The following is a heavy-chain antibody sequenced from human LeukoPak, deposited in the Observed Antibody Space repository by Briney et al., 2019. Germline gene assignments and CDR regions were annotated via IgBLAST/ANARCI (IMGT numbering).Heavy chain of an antibody. Sequence: GGSLRLSCAASGFTFSSYEMNWVRQAPGKGLEWVSYISSSGSTIYYADSVKGRFTISRDNAKNSLYLQMNSLRAEDTAVYYCARVHPDLRESAFDIWGQGTMVTVSS. D-gene: IGHD1-14*01. CDR1: GFTFSSYE. CDR3: ARVHPDLRESAFDI. V-gene: IGHV3-48*03. J-gene: IGHJ3*02. CDR2: ISSSGSTI.